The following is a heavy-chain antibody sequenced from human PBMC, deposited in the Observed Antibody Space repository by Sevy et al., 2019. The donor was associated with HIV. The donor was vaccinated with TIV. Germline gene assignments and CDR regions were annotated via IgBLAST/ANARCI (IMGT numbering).Heavy chain of an antibody. CDR3: ASDWECTGGVCYFMDV. CDR2: IKQDGSEK. D-gene: IGHD2-8*02. Sequence: GESLKISCAASGFTFSSYWMSWVRQAPGKGLEWVANIKQDGSEKYYVDSVKGRFTISRDNAKNSLYLQMNSLRAEDTAVYYCASDWECTGGVCYFMDVWGQGTTVTVSS. J-gene: IGHJ6*02. CDR1: GFTFSSYW. V-gene: IGHV3-7*03.